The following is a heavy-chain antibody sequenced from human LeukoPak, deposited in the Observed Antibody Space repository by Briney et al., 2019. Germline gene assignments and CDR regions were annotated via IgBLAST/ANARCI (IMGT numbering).Heavy chain of an antibody. D-gene: IGHD6-19*01. J-gene: IGHJ4*02. CDR3: ARANEVAGYFDF. V-gene: IGHV6-1*01. Sequence: SQTLSLTCAISGDSVSSKDAAWNWIKQSLSRGLEWLGRTYYRSKWFFQYEVSVKSRVIINPDTSKNQFSPQVDSMTPDDTAVYYCARANEVAGYFDFWGQGILVTVSS. CDR1: GDSVSSKDAA. CDR2: TYYRSKWFF.